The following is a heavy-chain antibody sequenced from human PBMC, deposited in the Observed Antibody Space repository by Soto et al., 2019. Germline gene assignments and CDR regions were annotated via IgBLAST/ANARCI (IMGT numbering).Heavy chain of an antibody. CDR3: ARDTARAMVRIYYGMDV. Sequence: QVQLVESGGGVVQPGRSLRLSCAASGFTFSSYGMHWVRQAPGKGLEWVAVIWYDGSNKYYADSVKGRFTISRDNSKNTLCLQMSGLRAEDTAVYYCARDTARAMVRIYYGMDVWGQGTTVTVSS. V-gene: IGHV3-33*01. CDR2: IWYDGSNK. J-gene: IGHJ6*02. D-gene: IGHD3-10*01. CDR1: GFTFSSYG.